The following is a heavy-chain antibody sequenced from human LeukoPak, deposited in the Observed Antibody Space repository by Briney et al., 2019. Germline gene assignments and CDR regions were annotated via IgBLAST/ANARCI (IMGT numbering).Heavy chain of an antibody. CDR3: AKASLRYRFHP. J-gene: IGHJ5*02. D-gene: IGHD5-24*01. CDR1: GGSISSGGYY. V-gene: IGHV4-31*03. CDR2: IYYSGST. Sequence: SETLSLTYTVSGGSISSGGYYWSWIRQHPGKGLEWIGYIYYSGSTYYNPSLKSRVTLSEDTSKNQPSLKLRSVTAADTAVYYCAKASLRYRFHPWGQGTLVTVSS.